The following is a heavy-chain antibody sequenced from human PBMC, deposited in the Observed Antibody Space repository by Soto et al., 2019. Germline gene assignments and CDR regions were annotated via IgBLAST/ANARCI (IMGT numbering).Heavy chain of an antibody. CDR2: MNPNSGNT. D-gene: IGHD1-26*01. J-gene: IGHJ4*02. CDR3: AGEKVGTTGIDF. V-gene: IGHV1-8*01. Sequence: QAQLVQSGAEVKKPGASVKVSCKAAGYTCNGYDMNWVRQATGQGLEWMGWMNPNSGNTGYAQNFQGRVTMTRDNSITTAYMAVTSLRYDDSAVYYWAGEKVGTTGIDFWGQGTLVTVSS. CDR1: GYTCNGYD.